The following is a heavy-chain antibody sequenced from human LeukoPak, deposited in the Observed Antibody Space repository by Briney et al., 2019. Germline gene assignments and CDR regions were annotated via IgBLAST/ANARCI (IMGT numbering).Heavy chain of an antibody. J-gene: IGHJ4*02. CDR1: GFTFDDYA. D-gene: IGHD4-17*01. V-gene: IGHV3-9*03. CDR3: AKAVTIGRLDLDH. Sequence: GGSLRLSCAASGFTFDDYAMHWVRQAPGKGLEWVSGISWNSGSIGYADSVKGRFTISRDNAKNSLYLQMNSLRAEDMALYYCAKAVTIGRLDLDHWGQGTLVTVSS. CDR2: ISWNSGSI.